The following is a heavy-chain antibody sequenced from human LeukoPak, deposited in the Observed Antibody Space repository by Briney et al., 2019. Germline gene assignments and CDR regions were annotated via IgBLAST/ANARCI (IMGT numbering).Heavy chain of an antibody. CDR3: ARRLTQYDCFDP. J-gene: IGHJ5*02. CDR1: GDSVSSNSVT. CDR2: TYYRATWYN. V-gene: IGHV6-1*01. Sequence: SQTLSLTCAISGDSVSSNSVTWSWVRQSPSRGLEWLGRTYYRATWYNDYAVSVRGRITVNPDTSKNQFSLHLNSVTPEDTAVYYCARRLTQYDCFDPWGQGILVTVSS. D-gene: IGHD2-2*01.